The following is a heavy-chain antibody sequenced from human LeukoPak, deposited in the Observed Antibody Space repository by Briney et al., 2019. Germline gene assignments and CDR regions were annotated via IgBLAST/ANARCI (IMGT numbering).Heavy chain of an antibody. V-gene: IGHV4-31*03. Sequence: SQTLSLTCTVSGGSISSGGYYWSWIRQHPGKGLEWIGYIYYSGSTYYNPSLKSRVTISVDTSKNQFSLKLSSVTAADAAVYYCARSTGIAARRGYFDFWGPGTLVTVSS. D-gene: IGHD6-6*01. J-gene: IGHJ4*02. CDR2: IYYSGST. CDR1: GGSISSGGYY. CDR3: ARSTGIAARRGYFDF.